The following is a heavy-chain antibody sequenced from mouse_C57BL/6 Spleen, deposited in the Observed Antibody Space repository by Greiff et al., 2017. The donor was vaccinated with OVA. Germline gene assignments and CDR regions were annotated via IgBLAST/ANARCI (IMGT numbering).Heavy chain of an antibody. Sequence: EVKVVESGGGLVKPGGSLKLSCAASGFTFSSYTLSWVRQTPAKRLEWVATISGGGGNTDYPDSVKGRFTIARDNAKNTLYLQMSMLRSENTAVNYCARHGWDGYFDYWGQGTTLTVSS. V-gene: IGHV5-9*04. CDR1: GFTFSSYT. CDR2: ISGGGGNT. CDR3: ARHGWDGYFDY. J-gene: IGHJ2*01. D-gene: IGHD4-1*01.